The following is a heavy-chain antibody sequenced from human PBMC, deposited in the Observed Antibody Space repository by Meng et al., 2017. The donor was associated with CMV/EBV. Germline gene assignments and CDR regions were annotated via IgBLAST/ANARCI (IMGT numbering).Heavy chain of an antibody. CDR1: GGSISSYY. J-gene: IGHJ6*02. CDR2: IYYSGST. D-gene: IGHD1-7*01. Sequence: GSLRLSCTVSGGSISSYYWSWIRQPTGKGLEWIGYIYYSGSTNYNPSLKSRVTISVDTSKNQFSLKLSSVTAADTAVYYCARYNWNFDYYYGMDVWGQGTTVTVSS. V-gene: IGHV4-59*01. CDR3: ARYNWNFDYYYGMDV.